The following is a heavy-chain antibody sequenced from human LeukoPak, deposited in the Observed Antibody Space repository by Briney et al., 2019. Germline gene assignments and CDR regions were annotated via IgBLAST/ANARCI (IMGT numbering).Heavy chain of an antibody. D-gene: IGHD6-13*01. J-gene: IGHJ3*02. Sequence: SETLSLTCTVSGGSISSYYWSWIRQSPGKGLECIGYIHYTGSTNYNPSLKSRVTISVDTSKNQFSLKLSSVTAADTAVYYCARGAAAGLGDAFDIWGQGTMVTVSS. CDR1: GGSISSYY. CDR2: IHYTGST. CDR3: ARGAAAGLGDAFDI. V-gene: IGHV4-59*01.